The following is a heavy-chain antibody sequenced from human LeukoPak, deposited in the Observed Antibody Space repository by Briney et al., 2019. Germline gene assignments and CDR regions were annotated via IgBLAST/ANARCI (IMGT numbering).Heavy chain of an antibody. J-gene: IGHJ4*02. CDR2: INHSGST. CDR1: GGSFSGYY. V-gene: IGHV4-34*01. D-gene: IGHD2-8*01. CDR3: ARGLRYCTNGVCYSRWIDY. Sequence: SETLSLTCTVSGGSFSGYYWSWIRQPPGKGLEWIGEINHSGSTNYNLSLKSRVTISVDTSKNQFSLKLSSVTAADTAVYYCARGLRYCTNGVCYSRWIDYWGQGTLVTVSS.